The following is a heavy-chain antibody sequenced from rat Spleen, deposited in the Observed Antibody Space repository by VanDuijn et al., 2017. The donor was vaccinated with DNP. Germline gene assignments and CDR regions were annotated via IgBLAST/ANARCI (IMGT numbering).Heavy chain of an antibody. V-gene: IGHV3-1*01. Sequence: EVQLQESGPGLVKPSQSLSLTCSVTGFSITGYYWAWIRKLPGNKMEWIGYINYSGSTGYNPSLRSRISITRDTSKNQFFLHLKSVTTEDTATYYCARWSDYFDYWGQGVMVTVSS. J-gene: IGHJ2*01. CDR1: GFSITGYY. CDR3: ARWSDYFDY. CDR2: INYSGST.